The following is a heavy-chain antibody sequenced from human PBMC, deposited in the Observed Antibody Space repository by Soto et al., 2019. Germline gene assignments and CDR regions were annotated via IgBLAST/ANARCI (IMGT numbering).Heavy chain of an antibody. CDR2: IRSKAYGGTT. V-gene: IGHV3-49*03. CDR3: TIENAIAAAGYYYGMDV. CDR1: GFTFGDYA. Sequence: GGSLRLSCTASGFTFGDYAMSWFHQAPGKGLEWVGFIRSKAYGGTTEYAASVKGRFTISRDDSKSIAYLQMNSLTTEDTAVYYCTIENAIAAAGYYYGMDVWGQGTTVTVSS. D-gene: IGHD6-13*01. J-gene: IGHJ6*02.